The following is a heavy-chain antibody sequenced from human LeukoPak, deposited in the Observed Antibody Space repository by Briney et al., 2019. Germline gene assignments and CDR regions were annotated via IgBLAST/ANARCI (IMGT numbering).Heavy chain of an antibody. J-gene: IGHJ4*02. CDR2: LSSSSSKV. CDR1: GFTFSDNY. D-gene: IGHD3-10*01. V-gene: IGHV3-69-1*01. CDR3: TRDGIGPHDF. Sequence: PGGSLRLSCAASGFTFSDNYMNWVPQAPGKGLEWVSSLSSSSSKVSYADSVKGRFTISRDNAKNSLYLQMDSLRDEDTAVYYCTRDGIGPHDFWGQGTLVTVSS.